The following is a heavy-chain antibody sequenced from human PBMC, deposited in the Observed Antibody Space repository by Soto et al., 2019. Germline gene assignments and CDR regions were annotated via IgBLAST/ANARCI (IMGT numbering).Heavy chain of an antibody. V-gene: IGHV3-30*18. CDR2: ISYDGSNT. Sequence: QVQLVESGGGVVQPGRSLRLSCAASGFTFSSYGMHWVRQAPGKGLEWVAIISYDGSNTYYADSVKGRFTISRDNSNNTLYLQMNSLRAEDTSVYYCAKEGGLSGSYYISSSYYFDSWGQGTLVTVSS. J-gene: IGHJ4*02. CDR1: GFTFSSYG. CDR3: AKEGGLSGSYYISSSYYFDS. D-gene: IGHD1-26*01.